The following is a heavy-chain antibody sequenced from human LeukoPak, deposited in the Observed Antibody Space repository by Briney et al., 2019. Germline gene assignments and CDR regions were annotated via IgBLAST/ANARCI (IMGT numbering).Heavy chain of an antibody. CDR1: GFTVSGNY. J-gene: IGHJ4*02. V-gene: IGHV3-53*01. CDR2: IYSGGDT. Sequence: GGSLRLSCAASGFTVSGNYMSWVRQAPGKGLEWVSVIYSGGDTYSADSVKGRFTISRDNSKNTVYLQMNSLRAEDTAVYYCARENYNWNPDQGYKVFDYWGQGILVTVSS. CDR3: ARENYNWNPDQGYKVFDY. D-gene: IGHD1-20*01.